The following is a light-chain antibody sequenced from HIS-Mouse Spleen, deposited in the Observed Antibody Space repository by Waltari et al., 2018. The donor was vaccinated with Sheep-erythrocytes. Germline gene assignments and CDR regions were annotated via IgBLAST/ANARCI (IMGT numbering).Light chain of an antibody. CDR1: SSDVGGYNY. Sequence: QSALTQPASVSGSPGPSITSSCTGTSSDVGGYNYVSWYQQPPGKAPNLMIYEVSNRPSGVSNRFSGSKSGNTASLTISGLQAEDEADYYCSSYTSSSTWVFGGGTKLTVL. CDR2: EVS. J-gene: IGLJ3*02. CDR3: SSYTSSSTWV. V-gene: IGLV2-14*01.